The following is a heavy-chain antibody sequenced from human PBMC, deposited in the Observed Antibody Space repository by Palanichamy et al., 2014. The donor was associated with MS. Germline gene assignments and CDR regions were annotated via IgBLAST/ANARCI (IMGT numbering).Heavy chain of an antibody. Sequence: EVQLLESGGGLVQPGGSLRLSCAASGFTFSSYSMNWIRQTPGKGLEWVSSISGSGGSTYYADSVKGRFTISRDNSENTLYLQMNSLRVEDTAVYYCAKGRVDPDYWGRGTLVTVSS. D-gene: IGHD5-24*01. J-gene: IGHJ4*02. V-gene: IGHV3-23*01. CDR3: AKGRVDPDY. CDR2: ISGSGGST. CDR1: GFTFSSYS.